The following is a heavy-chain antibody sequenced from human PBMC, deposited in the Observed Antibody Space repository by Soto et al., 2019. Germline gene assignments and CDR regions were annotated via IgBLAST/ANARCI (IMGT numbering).Heavy chain of an antibody. J-gene: IGHJ4*02. CDR1: GGSISSSSYY. CDR3: ARPKAYDYVWGSYRYDTGFDY. V-gene: IGHV4-39*01. CDR2: IYYSGST. D-gene: IGHD3-16*02. Sequence: QLQLQESGPGLVKPSETLSLTCTVSGGSISSSSYYWGWIRQPPGKGLEWIGSIYYSGSTYYNPSLKSRVTISVDTSKSQFALKLSSVTAADTAVYDCARPKAYDYVWGSYRYDTGFDYWGQGTLVTVSS.